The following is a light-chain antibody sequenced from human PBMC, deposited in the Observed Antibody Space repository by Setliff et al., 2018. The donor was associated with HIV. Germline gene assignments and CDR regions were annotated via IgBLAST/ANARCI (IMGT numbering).Light chain of an antibody. Sequence: QSVLTQPASVSGSPGQSITISCTGTSSDVGGYNYVSWYQQHPGNAPKLMIFEVSNRPSGVSNRFSGSKSGNTASLTISGLQAEDEADYYCSSYTSSSLYVFGTGTKVTV. CDR1: SSDVGGYNY. V-gene: IGLV2-14*01. CDR2: EVS. J-gene: IGLJ1*01. CDR3: SSYTSSSLYV.